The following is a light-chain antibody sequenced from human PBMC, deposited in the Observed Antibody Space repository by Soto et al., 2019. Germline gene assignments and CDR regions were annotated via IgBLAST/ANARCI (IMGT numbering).Light chain of an antibody. V-gene: IGKV3-15*01. Sequence: EIVMTQSPATLSVSPGERVTLSCRASQSVSINLAWYQHKPGQAPRLLIYGASTRATGIPARFSGSGSGTEFTHTISSLQSEDFAFYYCQQYSNWPPFTFGPGTKVDV. J-gene: IGKJ3*01. CDR3: QQYSNWPPFT. CDR2: GAS. CDR1: QSVSIN.